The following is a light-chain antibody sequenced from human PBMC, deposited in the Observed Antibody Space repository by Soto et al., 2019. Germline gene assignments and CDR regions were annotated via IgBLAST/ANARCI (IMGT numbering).Light chain of an antibody. CDR3: QQATSFPPLT. V-gene: IGKV1-12*01. CDR2: AAS. Sequence: DIQMTQSPSSVSASVGDRVTITCRASQGISSWLAWYQQKPGKAPKLLIYAASSLQSGVPSRFNGGGSLTDCTLTIRSLLPEDFATYYCQQATSFPPLTFGGGTKVEIK. CDR1: QGISSW. J-gene: IGKJ4*01.